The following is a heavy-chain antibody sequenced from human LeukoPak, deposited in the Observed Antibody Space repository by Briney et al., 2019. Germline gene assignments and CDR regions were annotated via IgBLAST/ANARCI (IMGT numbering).Heavy chain of an antibody. CDR1: GFSLNTRGVG. CDR3: AHRKNYYDSSVFDN. V-gene: IGHV2-5*02. D-gene: IGHD3-22*01. J-gene: IGHJ4*02. Sequence: SGPTLVNPTQTLTLTCTFSGFSLNTRGVGVGWIRQPPGRALEWLALIYWDDDRRYSPSLKSRLTITKDTSRNQVVLTMTNMDPVDTATYFCAHRKNYYDSSVFDNWGQGTLVPSPQ. CDR2: IYWDDDR.